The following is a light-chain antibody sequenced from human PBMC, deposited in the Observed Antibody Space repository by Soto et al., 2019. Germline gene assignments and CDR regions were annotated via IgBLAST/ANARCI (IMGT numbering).Light chain of an antibody. CDR3: QQYYSTLWT. CDR1: QSVLYSSNNKKY. CDR2: LPS. Sequence: IVMTQSPDSLAVSLGERATINCKSSQSVLYSSNNKKYLAWYQQKPGQPPKLLIYLPSTRESGVPDRFSGSGCGTDFTHPIRSLRAEGVAVYYCQQYYSTLWTFRKGTKGDIK. V-gene: IGKV4-1*01. J-gene: IGKJ1*01.